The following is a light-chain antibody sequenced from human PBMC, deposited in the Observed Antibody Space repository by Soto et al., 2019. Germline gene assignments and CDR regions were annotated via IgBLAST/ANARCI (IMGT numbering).Light chain of an antibody. V-gene: IGKV3-15*01. Sequence: EIVMTQSPVTLSVSPGERVTLSCRASQSVSSNLAWYQQKPGQAPSLLIYSAFTRATGIPARFSGTGSGTEFTLTIRSLQSEDFALYYCQQYNDWPLTFGQGTKVDIK. CDR1: QSVSSN. CDR3: QQYNDWPLT. CDR2: SAF. J-gene: IGKJ1*01.